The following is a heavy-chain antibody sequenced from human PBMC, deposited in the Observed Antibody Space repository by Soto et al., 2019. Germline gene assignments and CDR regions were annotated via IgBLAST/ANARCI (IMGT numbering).Heavy chain of an antibody. Sequence: QVHLQESGPGLVKPSQTLSLTCTVSGGSISSGGYYWSWIRQHPGKGLEWIGYIYYSGSTYYNPSLKSRLTISVDTSQNNFSLKLSSVTAADTALYYCARAPFRSNTYGYGGAFDYWGQGTLVTVSS. D-gene: IGHD5-18*01. CDR3: ARAPFRSNTYGYGGAFDY. CDR2: IYYSGST. CDR1: GGSISSGGYY. V-gene: IGHV4-31*03. J-gene: IGHJ4*02.